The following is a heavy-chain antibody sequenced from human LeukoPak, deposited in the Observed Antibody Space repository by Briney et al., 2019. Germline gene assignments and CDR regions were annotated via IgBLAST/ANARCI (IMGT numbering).Heavy chain of an antibody. J-gene: IGHJ4*02. CDR3: AKDPPHTVTTIAGDY. V-gene: IGHV3-23*01. CDR2: ISGSGGST. D-gene: IGHD4-17*01. CDR1: GFTFSSYA. Sequence: GGSLRLSCAASGFTFSSYAMSWVRQAPGNGLEWVSAISGSGGSTYYADSVKGRFTISRDNSTNTLYLQMNSLRAEDTAVYYCAKDPPHTVTTIAGDYWGQGTLVTVSS.